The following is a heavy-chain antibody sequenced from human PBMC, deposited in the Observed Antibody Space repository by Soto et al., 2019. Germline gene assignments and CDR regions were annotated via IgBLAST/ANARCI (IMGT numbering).Heavy chain of an antibody. J-gene: IGHJ4*02. V-gene: IGHV4-4*02. CDR2: IYHSGST. CDR3: ARVGALGSSSCFDY. Sequence: SETLSLTCAVSGGSISSSNWWSWVRQPPGKGLEWIGEIYHSGSTNYNPSLKSRVTISVDKSKNQFSLKLSSVTAADTAVYFCARVGALGSSSCFDYWGQGTLVTVSS. D-gene: IGHD6-13*01. CDR1: GGSISSSNW.